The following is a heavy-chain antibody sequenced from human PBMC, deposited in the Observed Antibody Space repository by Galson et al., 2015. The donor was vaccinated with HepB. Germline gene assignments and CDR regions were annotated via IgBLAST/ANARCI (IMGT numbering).Heavy chain of an antibody. CDR1: GFTFSSYS. Sequence: SLRLSCAASGFTFSSYSMNWVRQAPGKGLEWVSYISSSSSTIYYADSVKGRFTISRDNAKNSLYLQMNSLRAEDTAVYYCARGGPETYYDFWSGYYTDYWGQGTLVTVSS. CDR2: ISSSSSTI. V-gene: IGHV3-48*01. D-gene: IGHD3-3*01. CDR3: ARGGPETYYDFWSGYYTDY. J-gene: IGHJ4*02.